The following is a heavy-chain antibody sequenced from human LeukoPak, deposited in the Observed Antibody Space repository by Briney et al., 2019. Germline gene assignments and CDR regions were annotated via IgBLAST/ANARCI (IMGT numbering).Heavy chain of an antibody. CDR1: GFTFSSYG. D-gene: IGHD7-27*01. CDR2: ISGSSGGT. CDR3: VKGRLTGDH. Sequence: PGGSLRLSCAASGFTFSSYGMTWVRQAPGKGLEWVSGISGSSGGTYYPDSVKGRFTISRDNSKNTLYLQINSLRAEDTAVYYCVKGRLTGDHWGQGTLVTVSS. V-gene: IGHV3-23*01. J-gene: IGHJ4*02.